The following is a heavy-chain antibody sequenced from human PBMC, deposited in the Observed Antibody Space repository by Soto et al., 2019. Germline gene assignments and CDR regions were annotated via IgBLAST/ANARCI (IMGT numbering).Heavy chain of an antibody. D-gene: IGHD5-18*01. CDR2: IYPGDSDT. CDR1: GYSFTSYW. J-gene: IGHJ6*02. V-gene: IGHV5-51*01. CDR3: ARSSAMDDYYYGMDV. Sequence: GESLKISCKGSGYSFTSYWIGWVRQMPGKGLEWMGIIYPGDSDTRYSPSFQGQVAISADKSISTAYLQWSSLKASDTAMYYCARSSAMDDYYYGMDVSGQRTTVTV.